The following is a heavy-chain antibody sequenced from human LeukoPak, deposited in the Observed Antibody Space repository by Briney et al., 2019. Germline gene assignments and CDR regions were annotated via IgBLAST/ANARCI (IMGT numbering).Heavy chain of an antibody. CDR3: AKEGFGNSGAFDI. D-gene: IGHD4-23*01. CDR2: IRYDGSNK. Sequence: PGGSLRLSCAASGFTFSSYGMHWVRQAPGKGLEWVAFIRYDGSNKYYADSVKGRFTISRDNSKNTLYLQMNSLRAEDTAVYYCAKEGFGNSGAFDIWGQGTMVTVSS. J-gene: IGHJ3*02. CDR1: GFTFSSYG. V-gene: IGHV3-30*02.